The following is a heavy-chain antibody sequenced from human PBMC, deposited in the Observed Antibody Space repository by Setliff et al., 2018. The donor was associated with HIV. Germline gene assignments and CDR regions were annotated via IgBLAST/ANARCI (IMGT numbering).Heavy chain of an antibody. V-gene: IGHV3-9*01. CDR1: GFTFDDYA. CDR3: AKDGLYDYYYYMDG. J-gene: IGHJ6*03. Sequence: PGGSLRLSCAASGFTFDDYAMHWVRQAPGKGLEWVSGISWNSGSIGYADSVKGRFTISRDNAKNSLYLQMNSLRAEDTALYYCAKDGLYDYYYYMDGWGKGTTVTVSS. CDR2: ISWNSGSI. D-gene: IGHD2-2*01.